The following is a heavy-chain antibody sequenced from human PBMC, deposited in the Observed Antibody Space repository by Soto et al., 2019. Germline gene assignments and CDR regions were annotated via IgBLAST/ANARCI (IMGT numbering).Heavy chain of an antibody. Sequence: ASVKGSCKASGYTFTSYGISWVRQAPGQGLEWMGWISAYNGNTNYAQKLQGRVTMTTDTSTSTAYMELRSLRSDDTAVYYCARDNYGSGSYYNGPIDYWGQGTLVTVSS. CDR1: GYTFTSYG. CDR3: ARDNYGSGSYYNGPIDY. CDR2: ISAYNGNT. V-gene: IGHV1-18*01. D-gene: IGHD3-10*01. J-gene: IGHJ4*02.